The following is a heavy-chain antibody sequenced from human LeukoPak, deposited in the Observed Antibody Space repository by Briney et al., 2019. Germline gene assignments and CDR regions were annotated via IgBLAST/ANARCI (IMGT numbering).Heavy chain of an antibody. CDR1: GGSFSGYY. CDR3: ARLYSSPSKRGYYSMDV. Sequence: SETLSLTCAVYGGSFSGYYWSWIRQPPGKGLEGIGEINHSGSTNYNPSLKSRVTISVDTSKNQFSLKLSSVTAAHTPVYYCARLYSSPSKRGYYSMDVWGKGTTVTVSS. CDR2: INHSGST. V-gene: IGHV4-34*01. J-gene: IGHJ6*03. D-gene: IGHD6-13*01.